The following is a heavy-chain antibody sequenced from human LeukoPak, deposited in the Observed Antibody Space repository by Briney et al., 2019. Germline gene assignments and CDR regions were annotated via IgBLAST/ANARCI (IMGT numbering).Heavy chain of an antibody. V-gene: IGHV7-4-1*02. CDR3: AILPGDSGYELDY. Sequence: ASVKVSCKASGYTFTSYYMHWVRHAPGQGLEWMGWINTNTWNPTYAQGFTGRFVFSLDTSVSTAYLQISSLKAEDTAVYYCAILPGDSGYELDYWGQGTLVTVSS. D-gene: IGHD5-12*01. CDR1: GYTFTSYY. J-gene: IGHJ4*02. CDR2: INTNTWNP.